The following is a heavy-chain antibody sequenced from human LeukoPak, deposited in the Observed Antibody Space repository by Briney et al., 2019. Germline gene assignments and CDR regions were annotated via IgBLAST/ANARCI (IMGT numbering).Heavy chain of an antibody. Sequence: GGSLRLSCAAPGFTFSSYEMNWVRQAPGKGLEWVSYISSSGSTIYYADSVKGRFTISRDNAKNSLYLQMNSLRAEDTAVYYCARGSLWFGELSYYYGMDVWGQGTTVTVSS. CDR1: GFTFSSYE. V-gene: IGHV3-48*03. D-gene: IGHD3-10*01. CDR3: ARGSLWFGELSYYYGMDV. J-gene: IGHJ6*02. CDR2: ISSSGSTI.